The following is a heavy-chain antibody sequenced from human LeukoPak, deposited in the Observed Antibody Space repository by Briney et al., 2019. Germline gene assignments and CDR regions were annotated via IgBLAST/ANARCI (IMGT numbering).Heavy chain of an antibody. CDR2: IYYSGST. CDR3: ARVAGGYHDAFDI. CDR1: GVSISSGGYY. V-gene: IGHV4-31*03. D-gene: IGHD3-22*01. J-gene: IGHJ3*02. Sequence: PSQTLSLTCTVSGVSISSGGYYRSWIRQHPGKGLEWIGYIYYSGSTYYNPSLKSRVTISVDTSKNQFSLKLSSVTAADTAAYYCARVAGGYHDAFDIWGQGTMVTVSS.